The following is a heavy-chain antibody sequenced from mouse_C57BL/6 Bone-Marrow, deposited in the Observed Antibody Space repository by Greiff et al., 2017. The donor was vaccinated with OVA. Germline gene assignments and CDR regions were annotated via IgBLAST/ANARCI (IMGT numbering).Heavy chain of an antibody. D-gene: IGHD1-2*01. CDR3: ARGYWGY. J-gene: IGHJ2*01. V-gene: IGHV5-6*01. CDR2: ISSGGSYT. CDR1: GFTFSSYG. Sequence: EVKLMESGGDLVKPGGSLKLSCAASGFTFSSYGKSWVRQTPDKRLEWVATISSGGSYTYYPDSVKGRFTISRDNAKNTLYLQMSSLKSEDTAMYYCARGYWGYWGQGTTLTVSS.